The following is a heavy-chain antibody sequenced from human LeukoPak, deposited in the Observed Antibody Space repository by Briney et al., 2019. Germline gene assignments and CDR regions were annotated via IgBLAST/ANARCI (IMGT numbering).Heavy chain of an antibody. CDR1: GGTFSSYA. D-gene: IGHD6-19*01. Sequence: SVKVSCKASGGTFSSYAISWVRQAPGQGLEWMGGIIPIFGTANYAQKFQGRVTITADKSTSTAYMELSSLRSEDTAVYYCARTPPNSSGWYPRFDYWGQGTLVTVSS. V-gene: IGHV1-69*06. CDR3: ARTPPNSSGWYPRFDY. J-gene: IGHJ4*02. CDR2: IIPIFGTA.